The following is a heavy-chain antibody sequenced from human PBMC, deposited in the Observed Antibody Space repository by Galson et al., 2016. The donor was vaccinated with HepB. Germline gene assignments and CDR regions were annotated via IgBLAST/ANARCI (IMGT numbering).Heavy chain of an antibody. Sequence: SVRLSCPASRSSFSTYYITWVRQAPWKGPEWVSSISSRRDKIYYGDSVRGRFTISRDNAKNSLYLQMNSLRGEDTAVYYCARDGTSLMQGVPLDFWGQGTLVTVSS. V-gene: IGHV3-21*01. D-gene: IGHD1-7*01. CDR2: ISSRRDKI. J-gene: IGHJ4*02. CDR3: ARDGTSLMQGVPLDF. CDR1: RSSFSTYY.